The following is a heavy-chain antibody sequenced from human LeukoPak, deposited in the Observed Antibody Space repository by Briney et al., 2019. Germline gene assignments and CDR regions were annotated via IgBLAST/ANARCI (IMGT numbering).Heavy chain of an antibody. Sequence: PGGALRLSCAASAFTFSPYAMIWVRQAPGKGLEWGSSVSGSGGSTYYADSVKGRFTISRDNSNNTLYLQMNSLRAEDTAVYYCAKGAASRGYTYVANWGQGTLVTVSS. V-gene: IGHV3-23*01. CDR2: VSGSGGST. CDR1: AFTFSPYA. J-gene: IGHJ4*02. D-gene: IGHD5-18*01. CDR3: AKGAASRGYTYVAN.